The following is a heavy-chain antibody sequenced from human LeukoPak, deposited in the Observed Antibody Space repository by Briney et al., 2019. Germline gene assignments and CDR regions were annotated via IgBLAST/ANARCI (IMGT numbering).Heavy chain of an antibody. CDR1: GFTVSNNY. J-gene: IGHJ4*02. CDR2: IYSGGST. Sequence: PGGSLRLSCTASGFTVSNNYMNWVRQAPGKGLEWVSVIYSGGSTYYADFVKGRFTMSRDKSKNTLYLQMNSLRAEDTAVYYCARVFNWGQGTLVTVSS. CDR3: ARVFN. V-gene: IGHV3-66*01.